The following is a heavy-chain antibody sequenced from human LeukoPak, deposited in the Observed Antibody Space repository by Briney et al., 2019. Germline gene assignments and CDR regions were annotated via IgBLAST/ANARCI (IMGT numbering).Heavy chain of an antibody. CDR2: IYYSGST. CDR1: GGSISSSSYY. J-gene: IGHJ5*02. CDR3: ARHYYDSSGYTT. V-gene: IGHV4-39*01. Sequence: PSETLSLTCTVSGGSISSSSYYWGWIRQPPGKGLEWIGSIYYSGSTYYNPSLKSRVTKSVDTSKNQFSLKLSSVTAADTAVYYCARHYYDSSGYTTWGQGTLVTVSS. D-gene: IGHD3-22*01.